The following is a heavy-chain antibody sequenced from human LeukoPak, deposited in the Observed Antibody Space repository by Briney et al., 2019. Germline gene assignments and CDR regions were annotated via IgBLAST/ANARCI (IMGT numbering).Heavy chain of an antibody. D-gene: IGHD2-2*01. CDR2: LNPNSGDT. CDR1: GYTFTGYH. J-gene: IGHJ4*02. CDR3: ARDYCSSTSCLFDY. Sequence: GASVKVSCKASGYTFTGYHMHWVRQAPGQGLEWMGRLNPNSGDTNYAQKFQGRVTMTRDTSISTAYVELSRLRSDDTAVYYCARDYCSSTSCLFDYWGQGTLVTVSS. V-gene: IGHV1-2*06.